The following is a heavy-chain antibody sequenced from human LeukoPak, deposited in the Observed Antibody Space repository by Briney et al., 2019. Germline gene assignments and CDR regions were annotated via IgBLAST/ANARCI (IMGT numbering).Heavy chain of an antibody. CDR3: ARARRAVPGTSMCLGWFDP. D-gene: IGHD6-19*01. V-gene: IGHV4-34*01. Sequence: SQTLSLTCAVYGGSFSGYYWSWIRQPPGKGLEWIGEINHSGSTDYNPSLKSRVTISVDTSKNQLSLKLSSVTAADTAVYYCARARRAVPGTSMCLGWFDPWGQGTLVIVSS. CDR1: GGSFSGYY. J-gene: IGHJ5*02. CDR2: INHSGST.